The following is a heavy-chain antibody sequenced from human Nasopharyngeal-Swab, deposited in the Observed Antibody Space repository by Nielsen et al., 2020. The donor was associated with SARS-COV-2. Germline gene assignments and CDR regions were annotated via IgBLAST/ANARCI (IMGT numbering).Heavy chain of an antibody. CDR1: GFTFSSYA. Sequence: GSLRLSCAASGFTFSSYAMHWVRQAPGKGLEWVAVISYDGSNKYYADSVKGRFTISRDNSKNTLYLQMNSLRAEDTAVYYCARPYSGSYWSYFDYWGQGTRVTVSS. J-gene: IGHJ4*02. CDR2: ISYDGSNK. V-gene: IGHV3-30-3*01. D-gene: IGHD1-26*01. CDR3: ARPYSGSYWSYFDY.